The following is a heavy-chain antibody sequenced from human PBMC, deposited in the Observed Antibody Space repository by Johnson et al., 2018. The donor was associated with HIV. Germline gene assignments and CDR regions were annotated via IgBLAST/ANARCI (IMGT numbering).Heavy chain of an antibody. CDR2: ISWNSGSI. V-gene: IGHV3-9*01. Sequence: VQLVESGGGLVQPGRSLRLSCPASGFTFDDYAMHWVRQAPGKGLEWVSGISWNSGSIGYADSVKGRFTISSDNSKNTLYLQMNSLRAEDTAVYYCARGTPGDYDSSGYYRGSEAFDIWGQGTMVTVSS. D-gene: IGHD3-22*01. CDR1: GFTFDDYA. CDR3: ARGTPGDYDSSGYYRGSEAFDI. J-gene: IGHJ3*02.